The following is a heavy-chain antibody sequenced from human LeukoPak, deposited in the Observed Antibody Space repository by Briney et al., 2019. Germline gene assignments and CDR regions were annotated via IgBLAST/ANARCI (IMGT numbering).Heavy chain of an antibody. Sequence: GGSLRLSCAASGFTFSSYAMSWVRQAPGKGLEWVSGINWNGGSTNYADSVKGRFTISRDNAKNSLYLQMSSLRAEDTALYHCARGGDSTSPDYWGQGTLVTVSS. D-gene: IGHD3-16*01. V-gene: IGHV3-20*01. CDR3: ARGGDSTSPDY. J-gene: IGHJ4*02. CDR2: INWNGGST. CDR1: GFTFSSYA.